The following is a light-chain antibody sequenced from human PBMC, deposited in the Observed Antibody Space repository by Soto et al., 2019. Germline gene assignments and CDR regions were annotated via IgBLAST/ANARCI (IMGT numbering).Light chain of an antibody. Sequence: EIVLTQSPGTLSLSPGERATLSCRASQSVSSSYLAWYQQKPGQAPRLLIYGASSRATGIPDRFGGSGSGTDFTLTISRLEPEDFAVYFCQQYVNSPITFGQGTRLEIK. CDR1: QSVSSSY. V-gene: IGKV3-20*01. J-gene: IGKJ5*01. CDR3: QQYVNSPIT. CDR2: GAS.